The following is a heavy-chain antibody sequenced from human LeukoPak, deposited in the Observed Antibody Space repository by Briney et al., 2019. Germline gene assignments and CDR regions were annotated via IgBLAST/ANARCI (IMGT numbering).Heavy chain of an antibody. V-gene: IGHV3-7*01. D-gene: IGHD3-16*01. J-gene: IGHJ4*02. Sequence: GGSLRLSCVVSGFNFSNYWMNWVRQAPGKGLEWVANIKHDRSEKYYVDSVKGRFSISRDNAKKSLYLQMNSLRAEDTAVYYCARALSHCLDYWGQGTLVT. CDR3: ARALSHCLDY. CDR1: GFNFSNYW. CDR2: IKHDRSEK.